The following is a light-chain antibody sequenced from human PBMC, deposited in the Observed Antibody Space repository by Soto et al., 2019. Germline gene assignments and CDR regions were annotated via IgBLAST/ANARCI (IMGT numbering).Light chain of an antibody. V-gene: IGKV1-39*01. CDR3: QQSYSTLWT. CDR1: ESIHTY. Sequence: DIQMTQSPSSLSASVGYRVTITWRASESIHTYLNWYHQKPGKAPKLLIFAASNLESGVPSRFSGSGSGTDFTLTISSLQPEDFATYYCQQSYSTLWTFGQGTKVDIK. J-gene: IGKJ1*01. CDR2: AAS.